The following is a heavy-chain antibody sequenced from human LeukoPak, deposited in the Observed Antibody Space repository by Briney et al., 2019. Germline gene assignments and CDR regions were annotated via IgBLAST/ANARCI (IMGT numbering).Heavy chain of an antibody. D-gene: IGHD7-27*01. CDR3: ARATRELRGSNWGDFDY. CDR1: RYTFSRYG. V-gene: IGHV1-18*01. CDR2: ISAYNGNT. Sequence: ASVQDSCQASRYTFSRYGISWVRQAPGQRGERMAWISAYNGNTKYAQKVQGRVTMTTDPSTSTAYMELRGLRSDDTAVYYCARATRELRGSNWGDFDYWGQGTLVTVPS. J-gene: IGHJ4*02.